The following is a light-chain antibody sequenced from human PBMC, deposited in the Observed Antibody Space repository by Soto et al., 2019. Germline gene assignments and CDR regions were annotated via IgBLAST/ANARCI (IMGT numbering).Light chain of an antibody. CDR3: CSYAAISTVV. V-gene: IGLV2-23*01. J-gene: IGLJ2*01. CDR2: EDN. CDR1: SSDVGGYNY. Sequence: QSALTQPASVSGSPGQSITISCTGTSSDVGGYNYVSWYQQHPGKAPKLMIYEDNKRPSGVSNRFSGSKSGNTASLTISGLQAEDEADYYCCSYAAISTVVFGGGTKLTVL.